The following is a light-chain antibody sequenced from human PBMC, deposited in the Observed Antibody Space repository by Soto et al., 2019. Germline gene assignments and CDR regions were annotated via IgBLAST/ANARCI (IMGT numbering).Light chain of an antibody. J-gene: IGKJ4*01. Sequence: DVQMTQSPSSLSASIGGRVTVTCRASQSISNCLNWYQHKPGNAPNILIHSASTMESGVPSRFSGGGSGTEFNFTISSLQREDSATYYCQESYTTPLTFGGGTKVDI. CDR1: QSISNC. CDR2: SAS. V-gene: IGKV1-39*01. CDR3: QESYTTPLT.